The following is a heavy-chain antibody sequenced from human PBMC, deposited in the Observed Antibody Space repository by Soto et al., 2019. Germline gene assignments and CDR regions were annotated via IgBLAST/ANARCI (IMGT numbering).Heavy chain of an antibody. J-gene: IGHJ4*02. CDR1: GYTFTSYG. CDR3: ARDGSGSYYNSTFDY. D-gene: IGHD3-10*01. V-gene: IGHV1-18*04. CDR2: ISAYNGNT. Sequence: ASVKVSCKASGYTFTSYGISWVRQAPGQGLEWMGWISAYNGNTNYAQKLQGRVTMTTDTSASTAYMELRSLRSDDTAVYYCARDGSGSYYNSTFDYWGQGTLVTVS.